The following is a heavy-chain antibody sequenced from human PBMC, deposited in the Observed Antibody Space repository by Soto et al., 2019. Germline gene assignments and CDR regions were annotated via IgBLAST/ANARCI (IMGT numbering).Heavy chain of an antibody. J-gene: IGHJ4*02. CDR2: IWYDGSKE. D-gene: IGHD6-19*01. Sequence: QVQLVESGGGVVQPGRSLRLSCAASGFTFSGHGMHWVRQAPGKGLEWVTFIWYDGSKEYYADSVKGRFTISRDNSKNTLYLQMNRLRAEDTAVYYCASWMGFNSGWYNYWGQGTLVTVSS. CDR3: ASWMGFNSGWYNY. CDR1: GFTFSGHG. V-gene: IGHV3-33*01.